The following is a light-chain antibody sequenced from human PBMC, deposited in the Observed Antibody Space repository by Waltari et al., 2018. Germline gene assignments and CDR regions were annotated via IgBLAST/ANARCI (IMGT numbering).Light chain of an antibody. CDR1: QSISTY. J-gene: IGKJ3*01. CDR2: ASS. V-gene: IGKV1-39*01. CDR3: QQTYGSPPT. Sequence: DIQMTQSPSSLSASVGDRVTITCRASQSISTYLHWYHQKPGKAPKLLVYASSNFQTGVSSRFSGSGSGTDFTLTISSLEPEDFATYYCQQTYGSPPTFGPGTKVDI.